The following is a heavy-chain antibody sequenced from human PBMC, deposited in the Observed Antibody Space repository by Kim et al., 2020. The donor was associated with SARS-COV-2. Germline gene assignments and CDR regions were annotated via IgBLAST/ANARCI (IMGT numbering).Heavy chain of an antibody. CDR3: ARDSDPDY. Sequence: ASVKVSCKVSGYNFNDHYIHWVRQAPGQGLEWMGWINPNGGETKYAEKFHGKASMTRDMSTNTAYVELYSLSFDDTAVYYCARDSDPDYLGQGTRVTVS. J-gene: IGHJ4*02. V-gene: IGHV1-2*02. CDR2: INPNGGET. CDR1: GYNFNDHY.